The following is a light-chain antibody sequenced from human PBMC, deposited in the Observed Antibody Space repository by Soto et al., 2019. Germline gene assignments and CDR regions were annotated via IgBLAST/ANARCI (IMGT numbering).Light chain of an antibody. CDR3: QQRQYWPPIT. J-gene: IGKJ5*01. CDR2: GAS. Sequence: EIVLTQSPGTLSLSPGERATLSCRAIQSVSSSYLAWYQQKVGQAPRLLIYGASSRATGIPDRFSGSGSGTDFTLTISSLEAEDFAIYYCQQRQYWPPITFGQGTRLEIK. V-gene: IGKV3D-20*02. CDR1: QSVSSSY.